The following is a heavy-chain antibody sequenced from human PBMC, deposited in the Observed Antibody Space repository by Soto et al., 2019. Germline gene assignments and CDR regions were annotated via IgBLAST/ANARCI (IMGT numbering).Heavy chain of an antibody. CDR1: RGSFSGHY. D-gene: IGHD2-15*01. Sequence: SVTLSLTCALYRGSFSGHYWSWIRQSQSKSLKRIWEINHSGSINYTPSLKTRVTIPVYTSKNQFSLKLRSVTAADTVVYYCARAAPRYCRGGGCYSGRDYCGQGTLVTVS. J-gene: IGHJ4*02. CDR3: ARAAPRYCRGGGCYSGRDY. V-gene: IGHV4-34*01. CDR2: INHSGSI.